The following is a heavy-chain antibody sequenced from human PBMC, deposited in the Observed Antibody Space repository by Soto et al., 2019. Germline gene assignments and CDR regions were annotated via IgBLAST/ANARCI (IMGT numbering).Heavy chain of an antibody. CDR3: TRVGGSVSGMDV. Sequence: EVPLVESGGGLVQPGGSLRLSCAASGFTFSIYWMHWVRQAPGKGPVWVSRIDNAGSSARYADSVKGRFTISRDNAKNTVYLHMNSLRAEDTAVYYCTRVGGSVSGMDVWGQGTTVTVSS. D-gene: IGHD1-26*01. V-gene: IGHV3-74*01. CDR2: IDNAGSSA. J-gene: IGHJ6*02. CDR1: GFTFSIYW.